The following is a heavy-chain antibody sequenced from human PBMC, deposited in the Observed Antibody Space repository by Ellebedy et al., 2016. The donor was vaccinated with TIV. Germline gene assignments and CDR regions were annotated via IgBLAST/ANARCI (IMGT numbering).Heavy chain of an antibody. J-gene: IGHJ4*02. V-gene: IGHV1-2*02. CDR2: INPNSGGT. CDR3: VRDRFGIPLRYADY. D-gene: IGHD3-16*01. CDR1: GYRFTNNY. Sequence: ASVKVSCKASGYRFTNNYIHWVRQAPGQGLEWMGWINPNSGGTNYAQKFQGRVIMTGDTSISTAYMEVSRLRSDDTAVYYCVRDRFGIPLRYADYWGQGTLVTVSS.